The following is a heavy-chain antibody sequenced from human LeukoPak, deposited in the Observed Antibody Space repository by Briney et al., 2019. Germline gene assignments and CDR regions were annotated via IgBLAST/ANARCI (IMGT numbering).Heavy chain of an antibody. J-gene: IGHJ6*02. CDR3: ARVVPRASVTLIAFFSDYYAMDV. CDR2: ISYDGRNK. V-gene: IGHV3-30*03. D-gene: IGHD2-21*01. CDR1: GFTFSSNG. Sequence: PGGSLRLSCAASGFTFSSNGMHWVRQAPGRGLEWVALISYDGRNKYYADSVKGRFTISRDNAKSSLHLQMNSLRVEDTAIYYCARVVPRASVTLIAFFSDYYAMDVWGQGTAVTVSS.